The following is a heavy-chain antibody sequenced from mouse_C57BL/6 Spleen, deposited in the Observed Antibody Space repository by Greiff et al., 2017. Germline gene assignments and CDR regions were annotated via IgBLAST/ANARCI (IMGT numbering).Heavy chain of an antibody. D-gene: IGHD2-12*01. V-gene: IGHV5-17*01. Sequence: LVESGGGLVKPGGSLNLSCAASGFTFSDYGMHWVRQAPEKGLEWVAYISSGSSTIYYADTVKGRFTISRDNAKNTLFLQMTSLRSEDTAMYYCARKRAYYIDYWGQGTTLTVSS. CDR2: ISSGSSTI. CDR3: ARKRAYYIDY. J-gene: IGHJ2*01. CDR1: GFTFSDYG.